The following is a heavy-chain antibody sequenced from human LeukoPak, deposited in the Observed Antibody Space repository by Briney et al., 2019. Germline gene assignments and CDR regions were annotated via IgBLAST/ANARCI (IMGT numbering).Heavy chain of an antibody. CDR2: ISSSSSYI. CDR1: GFTFSSYS. V-gene: IGHV3-21*01. CDR3: ARSRWLQFVDY. J-gene: IGHJ4*02. Sequence: PGGSLRLSCAASGFTFSSYSMNWVRQAPGKGLEWVSSISSSSSYIHYADSVKGRFTISRDNAKNSLYLQMNSLRAEDTAVYYCARSRWLQFVDYWGQGTLVTVSS. D-gene: IGHD5-24*01.